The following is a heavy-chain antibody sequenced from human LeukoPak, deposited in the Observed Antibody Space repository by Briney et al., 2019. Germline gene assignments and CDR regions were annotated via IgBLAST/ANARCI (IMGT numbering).Heavy chain of an antibody. D-gene: IGHD1-26*01. J-gene: IGHJ4*02. V-gene: IGHV3-30*04. Sequence: QPGRSLILSCAASGFTFSSYAMHWVRQAPGKGLEWVAVISYDGSNKYYADSVKGRFTISRDNSKNTLYLQMNSLRAEDTAVYYCARDSETIVGATTASFDYWGQGTLVTVSS. CDR2: ISYDGSNK. CDR1: GFTFSSYA. CDR3: ARDSETIVGATTASFDY.